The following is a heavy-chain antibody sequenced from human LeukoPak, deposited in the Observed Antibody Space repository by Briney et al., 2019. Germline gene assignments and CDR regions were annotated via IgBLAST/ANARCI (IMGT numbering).Heavy chain of an antibody. J-gene: IGHJ4*02. V-gene: IGHV3-23*01. Sequence: GGSLRLSCAASGFTFSSYVVSWGRQAPGRGLEWVSGIRGSGGSTYYADSVKGRFTISRDNSKNTLYLQMNSLRAEDTAVYYCATMVRGVLWGQGTLVTVSS. CDR3: ATMVRGVL. CDR2: IRGSGGST. D-gene: IGHD3-10*01. CDR1: GFTFSSYV.